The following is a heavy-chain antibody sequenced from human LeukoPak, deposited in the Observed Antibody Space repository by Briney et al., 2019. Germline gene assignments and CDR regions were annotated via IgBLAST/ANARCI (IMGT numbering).Heavy chain of an antibody. J-gene: IGHJ4*02. D-gene: IGHD1-26*01. Sequence: PGGSLRLSCAASGFTFSSYWMNWARQAPGKGLEWVASINHNGNVNYYVDSVKGRFTISRDNSKNTLYLQMNSLRAEDTAVYYCAKKGATTGDFDYWGQGTLVTVSS. CDR1: GFTFSSYW. CDR2: INHNGNVN. CDR3: AKKGATTGDFDY. V-gene: IGHV3-7*03.